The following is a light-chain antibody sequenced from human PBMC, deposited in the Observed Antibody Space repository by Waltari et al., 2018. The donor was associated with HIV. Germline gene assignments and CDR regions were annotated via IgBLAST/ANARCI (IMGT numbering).Light chain of an antibody. J-gene: IGLJ2*01. CDR2: EVS. CDR3: SSYTSSNTFVV. CDR1: SSDVGNYNR. V-gene: IGLV2-18*02. Sequence: QSALTQPPSVSGSPGQSVTISCTGTSSDVGNYNRVSWYQQPPGPAPKLMIYEVSSRPSGVPRRFYGSKSGNTASLTISGLQAEDEADYYCSSYTSSNTFVVFGGGTKLTVL.